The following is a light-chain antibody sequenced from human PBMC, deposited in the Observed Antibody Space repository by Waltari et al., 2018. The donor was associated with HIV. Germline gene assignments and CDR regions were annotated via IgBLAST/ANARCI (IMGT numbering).Light chain of an antibody. V-gene: IGLV2-23*02. CDR1: SSDVGGYNL. CDR2: EVS. J-gene: IGLJ2*01. Sequence: QSALTQPASVSGSPGQSITISCTGTSSDVGGYNLVSWYQQHPGKAPKLMIYEVSKRPSGVSNLFSGSKSGNTASLTISWLQAEDEADYYCCAYAGSTTYVIFGGGTKLTVL. CDR3: CAYAGSTTYVI.